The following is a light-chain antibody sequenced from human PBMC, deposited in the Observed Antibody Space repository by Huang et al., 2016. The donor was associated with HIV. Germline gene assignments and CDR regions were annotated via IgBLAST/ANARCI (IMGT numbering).Light chain of an antibody. CDR1: QGVSSY. V-gene: IGKV3-11*01. J-gene: IGKJ2*01. Sequence: EIVLTQSPATLSLSPGERATLSCRASQGVSSYLAWYRQKPGQAPRLLIYYASNRANGIPARFSGSGAGTDFTLTISSLEPEDFAVYYCQQRSNWPRMYTFGQGTKLEIK. CDR3: QQRSNWPRMYT. CDR2: YAS.